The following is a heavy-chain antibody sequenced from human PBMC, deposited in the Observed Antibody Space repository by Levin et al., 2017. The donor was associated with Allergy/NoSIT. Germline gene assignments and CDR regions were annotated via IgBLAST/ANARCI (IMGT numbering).Heavy chain of an antibody. CDR2: IHTSGST. D-gene: IGHD4-17*01. V-gene: IGHV4-61*02. J-gene: IGHJ6*03. Sequence: SETLSLTCTVSDDSISSGNYYWTWIRQPAGKGLEWIGRIHTSGSTNYNPSLESRVTISLDTSENQVSLEVTSVTAADTAVYYCARDKGGDYMDVWGRGTTVTVSS. CDR1: DDSISSGNYY. CDR3: ARDKGGDYMDV.